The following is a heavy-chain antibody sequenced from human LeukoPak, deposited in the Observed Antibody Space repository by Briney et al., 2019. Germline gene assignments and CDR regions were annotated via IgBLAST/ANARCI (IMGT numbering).Heavy chain of an antibody. D-gene: IGHD1-26*01. V-gene: IGHV3-23*01. CDR2: ISSSGAIT. J-gene: IGHJ4*02. CDR3: AKERLVGVKGIDY. Sequence: GGSLRLSCAASGFTLGTFPMSWVRQAPGKGLEWVSVISSSGAITYYADSVRGWFTISRDNSKNTLDLQMNSLRVEDTAVYYCAKERLVGVKGIDYWGQGTLVTVSS. CDR1: GFTLGTFP.